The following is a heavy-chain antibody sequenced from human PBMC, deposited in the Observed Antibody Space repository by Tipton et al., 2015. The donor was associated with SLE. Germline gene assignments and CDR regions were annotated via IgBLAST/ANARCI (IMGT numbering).Heavy chain of an antibody. D-gene: IGHD1-26*01. CDR3: ARGDVEEAPLGFDS. CDR2: IYYSGAT. CDR1: GGSIGSSDNY. Sequence: TLSLTCTVSGGSIGSSDNYWGWSRQPPGKGLGWIGNIYYSGATYYNPSLESRVTVSVDTSKNQFSLKLSSVTAADTAVYYCARGDVEEAPLGFDSWGQGTLVTVSS. V-gene: IGHV4-39*07. J-gene: IGHJ4*02.